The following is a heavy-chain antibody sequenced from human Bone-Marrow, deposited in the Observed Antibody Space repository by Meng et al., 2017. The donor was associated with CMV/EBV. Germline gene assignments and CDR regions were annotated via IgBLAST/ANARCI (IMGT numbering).Heavy chain of an antibody. Sequence: GGSLRLSCAASGFTFSSYGMHWVRQAPGKGLEWVAFIRYDGSNKYYADSVKGRFTISRDNSKNTLYLQMNSLRAEDTAVYYCARDRRYCSSTSCYWGDAFDIWGQGTMVTV. V-gene: IGHV3-30*02. CDR2: IRYDGSNK. CDR1: GFTFSSYG. CDR3: ARDRRYCSSTSCYWGDAFDI. D-gene: IGHD2-2*01. J-gene: IGHJ3*02.